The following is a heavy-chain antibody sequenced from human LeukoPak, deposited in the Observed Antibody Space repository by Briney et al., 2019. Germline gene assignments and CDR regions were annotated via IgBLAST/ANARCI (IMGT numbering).Heavy chain of an antibody. Sequence: TGGSLRLSCVASEFIFSDYWMSWVRQAPGKGLEWVANIKQGGREEKYVGSVKGRFAISRDDAKSTLCLQMDSLSGNDTAVYYCARDNGGWFDSWGRGTLVTVSS. CDR3: ARDNGGWFDS. CDR1: EFIFSDYW. V-gene: IGHV3-7*03. D-gene: IGHD3-10*01. J-gene: IGHJ5*01. CDR2: IKQGGREE.